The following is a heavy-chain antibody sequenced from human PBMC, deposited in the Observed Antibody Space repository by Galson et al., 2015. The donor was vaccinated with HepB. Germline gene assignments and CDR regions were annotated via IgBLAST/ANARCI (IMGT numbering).Heavy chain of an antibody. CDR2: INPNSGGT. CDR1: GYTFTGYY. V-gene: IGHV1-2*02. Sequence: ASVKVSCKASGYTFTGYYMHWVRQAPGQGLEWMGWINPNSGGTNYAQKFQGRVTMTRDTSISTAYMELSRLRSDDTAVYYCARDLWSDYYDSGRNLKDAFDIWGQGTMVTVSS. D-gene: IGHD3-22*01. J-gene: IGHJ3*02. CDR3: ARDLWSDYYDSGRNLKDAFDI.